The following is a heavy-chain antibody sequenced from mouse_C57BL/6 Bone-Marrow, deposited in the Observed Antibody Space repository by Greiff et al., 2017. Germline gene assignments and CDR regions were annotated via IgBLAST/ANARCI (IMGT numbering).Heavy chain of an antibody. J-gene: IGHJ2*01. D-gene: IGHD2-4*01. CDR2: IYPGDGDI. V-gene: IGHV1-82*01. CDR1: GYAFSSSW. Sequence: VQLQQSGPELVKPGASVKISCKASGYAFSSSWMNWVKQRPGKGLEWIGRIYPGDGDITYNGKFKGKATLTADKSSSTAHMQLSSLTSEDSAVYFCAKIYYDYDTTDFDYWGQGTTLTVSS. CDR3: AKIYYDYDTTDFDY.